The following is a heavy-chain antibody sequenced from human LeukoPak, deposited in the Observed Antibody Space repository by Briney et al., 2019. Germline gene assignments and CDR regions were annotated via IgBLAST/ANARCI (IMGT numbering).Heavy chain of an antibody. J-gene: IGHJ4*02. CDR2: IDWDDDK. CDR1: GFSRSTSGMC. V-gene: IGHV2-70*11. CDR3: ARIVEGAADY. Sequence: RASGPALVKPTQTLTLTCTFSGFSRSTSGMCVSWIRQPPGKALEWLARIDWDDDKYYSTSLETRLTISKDTSKNQVVLTMTNMDPVDTATYDCARIVEGAADYWGQGTLVTVSS. D-gene: IGHD3-16*01.